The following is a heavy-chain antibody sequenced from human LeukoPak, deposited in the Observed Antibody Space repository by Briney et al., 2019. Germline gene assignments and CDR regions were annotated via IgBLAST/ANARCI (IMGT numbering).Heavy chain of an antibody. CDR1: GGSISSYY. CDR2: IYASGNT. J-gene: IGHJ4*02. CDR3: ARGQNRGQQLVEGY. Sequence: SETLSLTCTVSGGSISSYYWSWVRQPAGKGLEWIGRIYASGNTNYNPSLKGRVTMTVDTSKNQFSLNLSSVTAADTAVYYCARGQNRGQQLVEGYWGQGTLVTVSS. D-gene: IGHD6-13*01. V-gene: IGHV4-4*07.